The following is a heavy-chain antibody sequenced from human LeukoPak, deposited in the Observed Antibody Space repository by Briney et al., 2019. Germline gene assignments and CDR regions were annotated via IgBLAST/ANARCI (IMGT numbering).Heavy chain of an antibody. J-gene: IGHJ5*02. CDR1: GYTFTSYD. CDR3: ARGEAVAGDNWFDP. Sequence: ASVKVSCKASGYTFTSYDINWVRQATGQGLEWMGWMNPNSGNTGYAQKFQGRVTMTRNTSISTAYMELSSLRPEDTAVYYCARGEAVAGDNWFDPWGQGTLVTVSS. CDR2: MNPNSGNT. V-gene: IGHV1-8*02. D-gene: IGHD6-19*01.